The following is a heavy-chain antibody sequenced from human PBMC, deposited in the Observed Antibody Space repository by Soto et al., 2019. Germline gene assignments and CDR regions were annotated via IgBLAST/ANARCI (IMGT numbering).Heavy chain of an antibody. Sequence: QVQLLQSGAEVKKPGSSVKVSCKASGATFSSFAFSWVRQAPGQGLEWMGVIIPIFDTINYAQKFQGRVTITADESTGTAYMELSSLTFEDTAVYYCASPLRWSGYYIAFDYWGQGTLVIVSS. CDR1: GATFSSFA. CDR3: ASPLRWSGYYIAFDY. V-gene: IGHV1-69*01. CDR2: IIPIFDTI. D-gene: IGHD3-3*01. J-gene: IGHJ4*02.